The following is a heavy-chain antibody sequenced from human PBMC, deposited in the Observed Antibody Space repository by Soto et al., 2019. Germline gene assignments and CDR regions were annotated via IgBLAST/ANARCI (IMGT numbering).Heavy chain of an antibody. CDR1: GFSLSNYW. V-gene: IGHV3-74*01. D-gene: IGHD3-10*01. Sequence: VQLVESGGGLAQPGGSLRLSCAASGFSLSNYWMHWVRQAPGKGLVWVSRISSDGSSTSYADSVKGRFTISRDNAKNTMYLQMNSLRDDDTAVYYCTRVVVGGAGEFDYWGQGTLVTVSP. CDR2: ISSDGSST. J-gene: IGHJ4*02. CDR3: TRVVVGGAGEFDY.